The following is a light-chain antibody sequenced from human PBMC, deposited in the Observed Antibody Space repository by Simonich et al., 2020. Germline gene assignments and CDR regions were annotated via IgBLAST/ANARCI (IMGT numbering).Light chain of an antibody. CDR1: KGISNY. CDR2: AAS. V-gene: IGKV1-17*03. CDR3: LQHNSYPST. Sequence: DIQMTQSPSAMSASVGDRVTITFRASKGISNYLSWFQQKPGKVPKRLIYAASSLQSWVPSRCRGSGSGTEFTLTISSLQPVDFATYNCLQHNSYPSTFGQGTKLEIK. J-gene: IGKJ2*01.